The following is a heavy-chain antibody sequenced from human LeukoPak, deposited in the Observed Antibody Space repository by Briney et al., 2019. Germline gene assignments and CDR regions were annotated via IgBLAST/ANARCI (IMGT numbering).Heavy chain of an antibody. CDR1: GFTFSDYY. Sequence: GSLRLSCAASGFTFSDYYMSWIRQAPGKGLEWVSYISSSGDTIYYADSVKGRFTISRDNAKNSLYLQMNSLSDEDTAVYYCARDPTQYLRYGHFDYWGQGTLVTVSS. CDR3: ARDPTQYLRYGHFDY. D-gene: IGHD4-11*01. V-gene: IGHV3-11*04. CDR2: ISSSGDTI. J-gene: IGHJ4*02.